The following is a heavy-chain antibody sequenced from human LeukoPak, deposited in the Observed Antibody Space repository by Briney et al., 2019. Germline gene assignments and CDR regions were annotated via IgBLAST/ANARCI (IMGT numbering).Heavy chain of an antibody. CDR2: ISSSSSYI. Sequence: GGSLRLSCAASGFTFSSYSMNWVRQAPGKGLEWVSSISSSSSYIYYADSVKGRFTISRDNAKNSLYLQMNSLRAEDAAVYYCASYGSGGKYYFDYWGQGTLVTVSS. CDR1: GFTFSSYS. V-gene: IGHV3-21*01. CDR3: ASYGSGGKYYFDY. D-gene: IGHD3-10*01. J-gene: IGHJ4*02.